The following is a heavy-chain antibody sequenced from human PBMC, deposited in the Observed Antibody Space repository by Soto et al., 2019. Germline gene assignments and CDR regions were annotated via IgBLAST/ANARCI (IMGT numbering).Heavy chain of an antibody. CDR2: IKKDGSEK. V-gene: IGHV3-7*04. CDR3: AGADSDVAPQFAH. D-gene: IGHD2-21*01. CDR1: GLTFSDYC. Sequence: PGGSLRLSCAASGLTFSDYCMSWVRQAPGKGLEWVASIKKDGSEKYYVDSVKGRFTISRDNAKNSLYLQMDSLRGEDTAVYYWAGADSDVAPQFAHGGRGTLVTVSS. J-gene: IGHJ1*01.